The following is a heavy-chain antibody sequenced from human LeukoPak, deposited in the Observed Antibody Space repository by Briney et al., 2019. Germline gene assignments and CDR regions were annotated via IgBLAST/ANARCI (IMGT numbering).Heavy chain of an antibody. CDR1: GSSISSSSYY. Sequence: SETLSLTCTVSGSSISSSSYYWGWIRQPPGKGLEWIGSIYYSGSTYYNPSLKSRVTISVDTSKNQFSLKLSSVTAADTAVYYCARHYGDYMNYYYYYGMDVWGQGTTVTVSS. CDR3: ARHYGDYMNYYYYYGMDV. J-gene: IGHJ6*02. CDR2: IYYSGST. V-gene: IGHV4-39*01. D-gene: IGHD4-17*01.